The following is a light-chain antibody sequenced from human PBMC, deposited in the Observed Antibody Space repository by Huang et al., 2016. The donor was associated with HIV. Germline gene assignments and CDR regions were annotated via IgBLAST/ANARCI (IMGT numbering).Light chain of an antibody. CDR2: GAS. J-gene: IGKJ5*01. CDR3: QQYGSTIT. Sequence: EIVLTQSPGTLSLSPGERATLSCRASHSISSSYLAWYQQKVGQAPRLLIYGASSRGIGVPDRFSGSGSGTDFILTISRLEPEDFAMYYCQQYGSTITFGQGTRLEIK. V-gene: IGKV3-20*01. CDR1: HSISSSY.